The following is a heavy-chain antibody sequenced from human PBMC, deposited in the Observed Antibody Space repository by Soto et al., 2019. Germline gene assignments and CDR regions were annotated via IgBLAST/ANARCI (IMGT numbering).Heavy chain of an antibody. J-gene: IGHJ5*02. CDR3: ARDKAATTHWFDP. CDR1: GFTFSDYY. D-gene: IGHD1-7*01. V-gene: IGHV3-11*01. Sequence: GGSLRLSCAASGFTFSDYYMTWIRQAPGKGLEWIPYISTSGNTIYYADSVKGRFTISRDNAKKSLYLQMNSLRVEDTAVYYCARDKAATTHWFDPWGQGTLVTVSS. CDR2: ISTSGNTI.